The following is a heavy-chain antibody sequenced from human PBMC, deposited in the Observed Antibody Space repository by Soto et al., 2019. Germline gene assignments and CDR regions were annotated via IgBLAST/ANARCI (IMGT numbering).Heavy chain of an antibody. D-gene: IGHD6-13*01. CDR2: ISGSGGNT. CDR1: GFTFSSYA. J-gene: IGHJ4*02. V-gene: IGHV3-23*01. Sequence: EVQLLESGGGLVQPGGSLRLSCAASGFTFSSYAMSWVRQAPGKGLEWVSAISGSGGNTYYADSVKGRFTISRDNSKNTLYLQMNSLRAEHTAVYYCAKVPIRIAAAPLDYWGQGTLVTVSS. CDR3: AKVPIRIAAAPLDY.